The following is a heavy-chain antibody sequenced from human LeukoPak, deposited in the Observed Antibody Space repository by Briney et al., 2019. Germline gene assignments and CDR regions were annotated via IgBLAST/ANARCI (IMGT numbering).Heavy chain of an antibody. J-gene: IGHJ4*02. Sequence: PSQTLSLTCTVSGGSISSGGYYWSWIRQHPGKGLEWIGYIYYSGSTYYNPSLKSRVTISVDTSKNQFSLKLSSVTAADTAVYYCATSKCSSTGCQTGVFDYWGQGTLVTVSS. CDR1: GGSISSGGYY. CDR2: IYYSGST. CDR3: ATSKCSSTGCQTGVFDY. V-gene: IGHV4-31*03. D-gene: IGHD2-2*01.